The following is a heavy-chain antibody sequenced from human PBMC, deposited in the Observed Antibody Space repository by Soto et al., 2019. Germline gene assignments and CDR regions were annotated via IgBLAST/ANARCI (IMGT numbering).Heavy chain of an antibody. D-gene: IGHD2-21*01. CDR1: GFTVSSKY. V-gene: IGHV3-66*01. CDR3: ARDDVLCDWCRRYGIPLAV. J-gene: IGHJ6*04. Sequence: EVQLVESGGGLVQPGGSLRLSCAASGFTVSSKYMTWVRQAPGKGLEWVSLIQSGGTTYYADSVKGRFTISRDTSENTLHFQKGSLGVEDTAVYYCARDDVLCDWCRRYGIPLAVWGKGTTVTVSS. CDR2: IQSGGTT.